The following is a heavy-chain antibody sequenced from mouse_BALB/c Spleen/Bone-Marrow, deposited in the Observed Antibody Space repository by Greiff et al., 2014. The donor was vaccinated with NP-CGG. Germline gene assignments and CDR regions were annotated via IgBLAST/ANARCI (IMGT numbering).Heavy chain of an antibody. CDR2: IYPXXXXX. J-gene: IGHJ4*01. Sequence: QVQLKQSGPELVKPGASXRXXCXXSGYTFTSYYVHWVRQRPGQGXEWIGWIYPXXXXXXXXXXXXGXXTLTXXKSSSTASMQVSSLTPEDSAVYFCARKSQRAYDSMNYWGQGTSVTVSS. CDR3: ARKSQRAYDSMNY. D-gene: IGHD2-4*01. V-gene: IGHV1S56*01. CDR1: GYTFTSYY.